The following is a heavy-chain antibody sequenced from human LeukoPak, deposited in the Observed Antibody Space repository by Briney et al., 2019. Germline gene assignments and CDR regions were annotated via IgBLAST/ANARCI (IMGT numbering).Heavy chain of an antibody. J-gene: IGHJ5*02. CDR1: GFTFSSYA. CDR3: ARDPVNCGGDCYQA. D-gene: IGHD2-21*02. CDR2: ISSDGIST. V-gene: IGHV3-64*04. Sequence: GGSLRLSCSASGFTFSSYAMHWVRQAPGKGLEYVSAISSDGISTFYADSVEGRFTVSRDNAKNSLYLQMNSLRAEDTAVYYCARDPVNCGGDCYQAWGQGALVTVSS.